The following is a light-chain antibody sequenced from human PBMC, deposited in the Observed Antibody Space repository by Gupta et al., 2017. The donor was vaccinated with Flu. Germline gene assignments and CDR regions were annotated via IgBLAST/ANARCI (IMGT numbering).Light chain of an antibody. CDR2: WAS. CDR3: QQDYSTPLT. J-gene: IGKJ1*01. CDR1: QSVLYSSNNKNY. Sequence: DIVMTQSPDSLAVSLGERATINCKSSQSVLYSSNNKNYLAWYQQKPGQPPKLLIYWASTRESGVPDRFSGSGSGTDFTLPISSLQAEDVAVYYCQQDYSTPLTFGQGTKVEIK. V-gene: IGKV4-1*01.